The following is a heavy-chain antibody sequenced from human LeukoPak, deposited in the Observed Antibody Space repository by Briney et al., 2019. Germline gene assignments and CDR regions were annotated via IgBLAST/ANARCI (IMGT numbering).Heavy chain of an antibody. V-gene: IGHV3-33*06. CDR2: IWYDGSNK. J-gene: IGHJ4*02. D-gene: IGHD2-2*01. CDR3: PKSSAALPGY. CDR1: GFTFSSYG. Sequence: GGSLRLSCAASGFTFSSYGMHWVRQAPGKGLEWVAVIWYDGSNKYYADSVKGRFTISRDNSKNTLYLQMNSLRAEDTSVYYFPKSSAALPGYGAQGTLVTVPS.